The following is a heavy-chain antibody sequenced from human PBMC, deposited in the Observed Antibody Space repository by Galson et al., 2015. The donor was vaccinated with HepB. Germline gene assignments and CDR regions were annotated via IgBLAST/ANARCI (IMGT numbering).Heavy chain of an antibody. J-gene: IGHJ5*02. CDR1: GFTFSSYA. Sequence: SLRLSCAASGFTFSSYAMSRVRQAPGKGLEWVSGIVGSGGTTYYADSVKGRFTISRDNSKNTLYLQMNSLRADDTAVYYCAKGMLSRFDPWGQGTLVTVSS. CDR3: AKGMLSRFDP. CDR2: IVGSGGTT. V-gene: IGHV3-23*01. D-gene: IGHD3-10*02.